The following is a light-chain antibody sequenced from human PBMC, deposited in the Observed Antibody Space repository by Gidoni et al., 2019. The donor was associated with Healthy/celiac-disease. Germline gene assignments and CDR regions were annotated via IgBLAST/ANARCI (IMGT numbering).Light chain of an antibody. V-gene: IGLV2-23*02. CDR3: CSYAGSSTLWV. J-gene: IGLJ3*02. Sequence: QSALTQPASVSGSPGQSITISCTGTSSDVGSYNLVSWYQQLPGKAPKLMIYEVSKRPSGVSNRFSGSKSGNTASLTISGLQAEDEADYYCCSYAGSSTLWVFGGGTKLTVL. CDR2: EVS. CDR1: SSDVGSYNL.